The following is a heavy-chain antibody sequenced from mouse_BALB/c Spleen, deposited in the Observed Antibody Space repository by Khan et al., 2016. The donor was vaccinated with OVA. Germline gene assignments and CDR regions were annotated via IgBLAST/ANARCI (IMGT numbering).Heavy chain of an antibody. D-gene: IGHD1-3*01. J-gene: IGHJ3*01. V-gene: IGHV1-5*01. CDR2: IYPGNSDT. Sequence: VQLQQSGTVLARPGASVKMSCKASGYSFTSYLIHWVKQRPGQGLEWIGDIYPGNSDTTYNQKFKDKAKLTTGTSANTAYMELSSLTNEDSAVYYCARGGYSSFAYWGQGTLVTVSA. CDR1: GYSFTSYL. CDR3: ARGGYSSFAY.